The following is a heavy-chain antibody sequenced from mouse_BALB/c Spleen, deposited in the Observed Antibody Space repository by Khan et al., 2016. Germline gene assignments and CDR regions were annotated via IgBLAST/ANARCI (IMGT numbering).Heavy chain of an antibody. Sequence: VQLKESGAELVKPGASVKLSCTASGFNIKDTYLHWVKQRPEQGLEWIGRIDPANGNTKYDPKFQGKATVTADTSSNTAYLQLSGLTSEDTAVCYCARDYGDYGYWYFDVWGAGTTVTVSS. CDR2: IDPANGNT. CDR1: GFNIKDTY. V-gene: IGHV14-3*02. J-gene: IGHJ1*01. CDR3: ARDYGDYGYWYFDV. D-gene: IGHD2-13*01.